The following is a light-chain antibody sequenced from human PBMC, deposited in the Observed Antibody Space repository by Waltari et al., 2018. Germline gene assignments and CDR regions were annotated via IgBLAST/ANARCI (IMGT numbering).Light chain of an antibody. CDR2: WAS. CDR1: QSVLSSSNNKNY. J-gene: IGKJ2*01. Sequence: DIVMTQSPDSLAVSLGERATINCKSSQSVLSSSNNKNYLGWYQHKPGKPPKLLVSWASTRESGVPDRFSGSGSGTYFTLTISSLQAEDVAVYYCQQCYNFPYTFGQGTKLEIK. CDR3: QQCYNFPYT. V-gene: IGKV4-1*01.